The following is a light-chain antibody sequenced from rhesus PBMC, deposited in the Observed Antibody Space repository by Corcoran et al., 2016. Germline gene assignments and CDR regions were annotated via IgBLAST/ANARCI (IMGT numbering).Light chain of an antibody. J-gene: IGKJ4*01. CDR3: LQYKSYPLT. CDR2: AAS. CDR1: QGISSS. V-gene: IGKV1-28*02. Sequence: DIQMTQSPSSLSASVGDTVTITCRASQGISSSLNWFQQKPGKATKLLIYAASSLESGVPSRFSGSGSGTEFTLTISSLQTEDFAVYYCLQYKSYPLTFGGGTKVEIK.